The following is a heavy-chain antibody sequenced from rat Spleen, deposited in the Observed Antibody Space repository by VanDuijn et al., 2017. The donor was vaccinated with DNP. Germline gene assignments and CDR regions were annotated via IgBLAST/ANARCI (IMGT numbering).Heavy chain of an antibody. D-gene: IGHD1-4*01. CDR3: ARPHGYNNGGFAY. V-gene: IGHV5-31*01. CDR2: ITSSGGST. J-gene: IGHJ3*01. Sequence: EVQLVESGGDLVQPGRSLKLSCVASGFTFNDYWMTWIRQVPGKGLEWVAAITSSGGSTYYPDSVKGRFTISRDNAKSTLYLQMNSLRSEDMATYYCARPHGYNNGGFAYWGQGTLVTVSS. CDR1: GFTFNDYW.